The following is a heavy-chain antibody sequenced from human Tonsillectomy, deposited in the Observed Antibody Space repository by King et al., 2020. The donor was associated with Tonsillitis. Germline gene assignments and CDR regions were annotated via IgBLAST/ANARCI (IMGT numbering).Heavy chain of an antibody. J-gene: IGHJ4*02. Sequence: VQLVQSGAEVKKPGASVKVSCKASGYTFTSYGISWVRQAPGQGLEWMGWISAYNGHTNYAQTLQGRVTMTTDTSTSTAYMELRSLRSDDTAVYYCARTYSSGWYEALKYYLDYWGQETLVTVSS. CDR1: GYTFTSYG. D-gene: IGHD6-19*01. CDR2: ISAYNGHT. CDR3: ARTYSSGWYEALKYYLDY. V-gene: IGHV1-18*04.